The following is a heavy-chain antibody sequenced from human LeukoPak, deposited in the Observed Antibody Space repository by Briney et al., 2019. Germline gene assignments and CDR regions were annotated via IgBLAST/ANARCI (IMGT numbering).Heavy chain of an antibody. CDR1: GYTFTGYY. Sequence: ASVTVSCKASGYTFTGYYMHWARQAPGQGLEWMGWINPNSGGTNYAQKFQGRVTMTRDTSISTAYMELSRLRSDDTAVYYCARSGGFGYYYYYYMDVWGKGTTVTISS. D-gene: IGHD6-19*01. CDR3: ARSGGFGYYYYYYMDV. J-gene: IGHJ6*03. V-gene: IGHV1-2*02. CDR2: INPNSGGT.